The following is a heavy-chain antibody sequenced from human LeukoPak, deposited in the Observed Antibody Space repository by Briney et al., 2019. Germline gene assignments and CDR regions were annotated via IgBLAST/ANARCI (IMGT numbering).Heavy chain of an antibody. V-gene: IGHV3-21*01. J-gene: IGHJ5*02. CDR3: ARDPNPPRAYNWFDP. CDR2: ISSSSSHI. D-gene: IGHD1-14*01. CDR1: GFTFSSYS. Sequence: GGSLRLSCAASGFTFSSYSMNWVRQAPGKGLEWVSSISSSSSHIYYADSVKGRFTISRDNAKNSLYLQMNSLRAEDTAVYYCARDPNPPRAYNWFDPWGQGTLVTVSS.